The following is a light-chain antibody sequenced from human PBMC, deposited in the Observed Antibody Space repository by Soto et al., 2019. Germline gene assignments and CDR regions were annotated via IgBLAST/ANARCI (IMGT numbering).Light chain of an antibody. Sequence: EILMTQSPATLSVSPGERATLSCMASQSVGSDLAWYQQKPGQAPRLLIYGASTRATGIPARFSGSGSGTDFSLTISRLEPEDFAVYYCQQYNNWPPITFGQGTRLEIK. CDR2: GAS. J-gene: IGKJ5*01. CDR3: QQYNNWPPIT. V-gene: IGKV3-15*01. CDR1: QSVGSD.